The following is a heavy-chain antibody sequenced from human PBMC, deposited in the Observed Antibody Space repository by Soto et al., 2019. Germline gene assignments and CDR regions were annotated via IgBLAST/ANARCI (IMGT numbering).Heavy chain of an antibody. Sequence: TLSLTCTVSGASISSYYWTWIRQAPGKGLEWLALIDWEDDKYYNTSLKTRLTISRDTSKNQVVLTMADMDPVDTATYYCARVGLSDYYGPPYGYFDFWGQGTLVTVSS. CDR2: IDWEDDK. CDR3: ARVGLSDYYGPPYGYFDF. D-gene: IGHD3-10*01. V-gene: IGHV2-70*18. CDR1: GASISSYYW. J-gene: IGHJ4*02.